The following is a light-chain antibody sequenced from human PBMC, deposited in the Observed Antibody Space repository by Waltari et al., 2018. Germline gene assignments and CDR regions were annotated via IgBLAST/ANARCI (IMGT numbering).Light chain of an antibody. J-gene: IGKJ4*01. CDR2: GAS. Sequence: EIVLTQSTGTLSLSPGERATLPCTASQTVRTTYLAWYQQKPGQAPTLLIYGASSRATGIPDRFSGSGSGTDFSLTISSLEPEDFAVYYCQQYDISPLTFGGGTKVEIK. CDR3: QQYDISPLT. CDR1: QTVRTTY. V-gene: IGKV3-20*01.